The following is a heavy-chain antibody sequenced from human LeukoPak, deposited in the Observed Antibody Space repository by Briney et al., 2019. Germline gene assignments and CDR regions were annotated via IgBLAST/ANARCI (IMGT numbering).Heavy chain of an antibody. CDR1: GFTFSSYS. CDR3: ARDALGGRTKFDS. Sequence: GGSLRLSCAASGFTFSSYSMNWVRQAPGKGLEWVSCINGDGSRIHYADSVKDRFTTSRDNAKNTLYLQMNSLRGDDTAIYYCARDALGGRTKFDSWGQGSLVTVSS. D-gene: IGHD3-16*01. CDR2: INGDGSRI. J-gene: IGHJ4*02. V-gene: IGHV3-21*04.